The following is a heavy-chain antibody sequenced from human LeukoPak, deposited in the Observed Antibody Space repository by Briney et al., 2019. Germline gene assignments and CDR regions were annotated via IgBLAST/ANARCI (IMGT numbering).Heavy chain of an antibody. J-gene: IGHJ4*02. V-gene: IGHV3-73*01. Sequence: GGSLKLSCAASGFTFSDSGMHWVRQAPGKGLEWVGRMRSKTQNYAAAYAASVKGRFTISRDDSKNTAFLQMNSLKTEDTAVYYCTNYDDSSDLWGYWGQGTLVTVSS. D-gene: IGHD3-22*01. CDR2: MRSKTQNYAA. CDR3: TNYDDSSDLWGY. CDR1: GFTFSDSG.